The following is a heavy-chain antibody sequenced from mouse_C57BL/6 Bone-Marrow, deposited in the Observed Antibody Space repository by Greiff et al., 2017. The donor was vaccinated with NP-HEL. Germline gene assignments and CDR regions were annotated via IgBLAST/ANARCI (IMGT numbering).Heavy chain of an antibody. D-gene: IGHD2-12*01. Sequence: EVQRVESGGGLVQPGGSLKLSCAASGFTFSDYYMYWVRQTPEKRLEWVAYISNGGGSTYYPDTVKGRFTISRDNAKNTLYLQMSRLKSEDTAMYYCARHKSYDGGYAMDYWGQGTSVTVSS. CDR3: ARHKSYDGGYAMDY. V-gene: IGHV5-12*01. CDR1: GFTFSDYY. J-gene: IGHJ4*01. CDR2: ISNGGGST.